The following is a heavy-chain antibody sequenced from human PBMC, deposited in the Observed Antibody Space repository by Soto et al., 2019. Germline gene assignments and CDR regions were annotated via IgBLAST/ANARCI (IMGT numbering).Heavy chain of an antibody. CDR3: AHSGGRLSSFLNWFDA. Sequence: QITLKESGPALVKPTQTLTLTCTFSGFSLSTSGVGVGWIRQPPGKALEWLALISWDDNKRFSPSLRSRLTNTKDTSKNQVVLTMTNMDPADTATYYSAHSGGRLSSFLNWFDAWGQGTLVTVSS. D-gene: IGHD3-16*01. V-gene: IGHV2-5*02. J-gene: IGHJ5*02. CDR1: GFSLSTSGVG. CDR2: ISWDDNK.